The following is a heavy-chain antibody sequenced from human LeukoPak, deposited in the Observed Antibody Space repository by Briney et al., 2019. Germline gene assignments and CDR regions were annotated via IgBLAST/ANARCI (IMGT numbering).Heavy chain of an antibody. CDR1: GGSLSGYY. CDR2: INHSGST. V-gene: IGHV4-34*01. J-gene: IGHJ4*02. D-gene: IGHD3-3*01. CDR3: ARAYYDFWSGYYPAFDY. Sequence: SETLSLTCAVYGGSLSGYYWSWIRQPPGKGLEWIGEINHSGSTNYNPSLKSRVTISVDTSKNQFSLKLSSVTAADTAVYYCARAYYDFWSGYYPAFDYWGQGTLVTVSS.